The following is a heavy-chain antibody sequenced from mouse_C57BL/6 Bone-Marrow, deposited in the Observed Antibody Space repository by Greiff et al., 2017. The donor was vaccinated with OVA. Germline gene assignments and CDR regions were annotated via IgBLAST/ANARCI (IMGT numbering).Heavy chain of an antibody. J-gene: IGHJ4*01. CDR1: GYTFTSHW. D-gene: IGHD2-3*01. Sequence: VQLQQSGPELVRPGASVKLSCKAPGYTFTSHWMQWVRQRPGQGLEWIGEIFPGGGSTYYNEKFKGRATLTVDTSSSTAYLQLSSLTSEDSAVDFWARDDGYPYYDAMDYWGQGTSVTVSA. V-gene: IGHV1-56*01. CDR2: IFPGGGST. CDR3: ARDDGYPYYDAMDY.